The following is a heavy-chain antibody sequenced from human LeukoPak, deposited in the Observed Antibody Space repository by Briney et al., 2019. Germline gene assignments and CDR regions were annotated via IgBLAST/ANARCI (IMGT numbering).Heavy chain of an antibody. D-gene: IGHD3-10*01. CDR3: AGASYGSGSYTWFDP. CDR1: GFTFDDYG. J-gene: IGHJ5*02. V-gene: IGHV3-20*04. CDR2: INWNGGST. Sequence: GESLRLSCAVSGFTFDDYGMSWVRQAPGKGLEWVSAINWNGGSTGYADSVKGRFTISRDNAKNSLYLQMNSLRAEDTALYYCAGASYGSGSYTWFDPWGQGTLVTVSS.